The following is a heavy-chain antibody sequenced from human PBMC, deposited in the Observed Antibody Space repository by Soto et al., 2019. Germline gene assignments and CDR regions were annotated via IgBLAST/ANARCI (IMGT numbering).Heavy chain of an antibody. CDR2: IYYSGST. D-gene: IGHD3-10*01. J-gene: IGHJ3*02. Sequence: SETLSLTCTVSGGSISSSSYYWGWIRQPPGKGLEWIGSIYYSGSTYYNPSLKSRVTISVDTSKNQFSLKLSSVTAADTAVYYCARGLRRDYYGSGSYYKKNAFDIWGQGTMVTVSS. CDR3: ARGLRRDYYGSGSYYKKNAFDI. CDR1: GGSISSSSYY. V-gene: IGHV4-39*01.